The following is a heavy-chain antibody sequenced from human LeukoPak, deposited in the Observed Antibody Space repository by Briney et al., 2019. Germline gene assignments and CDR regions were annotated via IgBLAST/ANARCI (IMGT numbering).Heavy chain of an antibody. Sequence: PSETLSLTCTVSGDSISTYYWNWIRQPPGKRLEWTGHIHFSGDANYNPSLKSRVTISLDSAKNQFSLRLISVTAADTAVYYCARRVQMSSASATSNTWLDPWGQGTLVSVSP. J-gene: IGHJ5*02. D-gene: IGHD3-10*01. V-gene: IGHV4-59*01. CDR2: IHFSGDA. CDR3: ARRVQMSSASATSNTWLDP. CDR1: GDSISTYY.